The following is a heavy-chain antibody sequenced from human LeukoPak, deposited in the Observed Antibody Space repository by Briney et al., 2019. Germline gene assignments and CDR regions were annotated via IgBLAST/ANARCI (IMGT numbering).Heavy chain of an antibody. V-gene: IGHV1-18*01. CDR2: ISAYNGNT. Sequence: ASVMVSCKTPGYTFSNHGISWVRQAPGQGLEWMGWISAYNGNTNYAQKLQGRVTMTTDTSTSTAYMELRSLRSDDTAVYYCARGDFTGLSPGDYWGQGTLVTVSS. CDR3: ARGDFTGLSPGDY. J-gene: IGHJ4*02. D-gene: IGHD1-1*01. CDR1: GYTFSNHG.